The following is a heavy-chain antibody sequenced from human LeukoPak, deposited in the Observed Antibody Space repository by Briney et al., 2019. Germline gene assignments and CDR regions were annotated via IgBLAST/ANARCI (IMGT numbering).Heavy chain of an antibody. V-gene: IGHV3-23*01. J-gene: IGHJ4*02. CDR3: AKGGPRREGYIGSDY. CDR2: ISGSGYST. CDR1: GFTFDSYA. D-gene: IGHD5-24*01. Sequence: PGGCLRLSCAASGFTFDSYAMNWVRQAPGKGLEWVSGISGSGYSTYYADSVKGRFTISRDNSKNTLFLQMNSLRAEDTAVYYCAKGGPRREGYIGSDYWGQGTLLTVSS.